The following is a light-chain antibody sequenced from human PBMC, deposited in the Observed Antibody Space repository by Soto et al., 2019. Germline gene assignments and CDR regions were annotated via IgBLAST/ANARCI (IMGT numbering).Light chain of an antibody. Sequence: EIVLTQSPATLSLSPGERATLSCRASRSVTKYLAWYKQKPGQAPRLLIYDTSNRATGIPARFSGSGSGTDFTLTISSLESEDSGIYYCQQRYNWLTFGGGTKVEIK. CDR3: QQRYNWLT. J-gene: IGKJ4*01. V-gene: IGKV3-11*01. CDR2: DTS. CDR1: RSVTKY.